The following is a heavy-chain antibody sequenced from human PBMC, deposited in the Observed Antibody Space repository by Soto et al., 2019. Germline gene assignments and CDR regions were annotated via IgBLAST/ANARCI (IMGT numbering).Heavy chain of an antibody. CDR1: GGSISSGGYS. CDR2: IYHTGST. D-gene: IGHD1-7*01. J-gene: IGHJ5*02. Sequence: LSLTCTVSGGSISSGGYSWSWIRQPPGKGLEWIGYIYHTGSTYYNPSLKSRVTISVDRSKNQFSLKLSSVTAADTAFYYCARELELRAGRGSWFDPWGQGTLVTVS. V-gene: IGHV4-30-2*01. CDR3: ARELELRAGRGSWFDP.